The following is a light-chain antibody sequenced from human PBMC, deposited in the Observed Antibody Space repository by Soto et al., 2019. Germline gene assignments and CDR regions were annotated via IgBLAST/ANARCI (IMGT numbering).Light chain of an antibody. CDR1: QGIRQY. Sequence: DVPMTQSPSSLSASVGDRVTITCQASQGIRQYLNWYQQRPGKAPQVLIYDASNLETGVPSRFSGSASGTHFTFTINSLQTEDGAIYYCQQYDELPYTFGQGTRLEIK. CDR3: QQYDELPYT. J-gene: IGKJ2*01. CDR2: DAS. V-gene: IGKV1-33*01.